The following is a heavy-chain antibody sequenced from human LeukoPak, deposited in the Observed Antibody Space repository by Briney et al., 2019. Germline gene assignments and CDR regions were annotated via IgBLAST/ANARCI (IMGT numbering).Heavy chain of an antibody. D-gene: IGHD4-17*01. J-gene: IGHJ5*02. V-gene: IGHV4-39*07. CDR2: IFYSGST. CDR3: ARRLRQCWFDP. CDR1: SGSISTSNYY. Sequence: NPSETLSLTCTVSSGSISTSNYYWGWVRQPPGKALEWIGNIFYSGSTYYSPSLKSRVTISLDTSRNQFSLKLNSVTAADTAVYYCARRLRQCWFDPWGQGTLVTVSS.